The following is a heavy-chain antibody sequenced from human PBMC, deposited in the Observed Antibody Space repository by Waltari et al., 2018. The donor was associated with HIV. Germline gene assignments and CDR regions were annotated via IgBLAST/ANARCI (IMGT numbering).Heavy chain of an antibody. V-gene: IGHV1-2*06. CDR2: INPNSGET. CDR3: ARGDILATFLVFDY. CDR1: GYTFTGYY. J-gene: IGHJ4*02. Sequence: QVQLVQSGAEVKKPGASVKVSCKASGYTFTGYYMYWVRQAPGQGLGWRGRINPNSGETNIAQKFQGRVTMTRDTSITTAYMELSSLRSDDTAVYYCARGDILATFLVFDYWAQGALVTVSS. D-gene: IGHD5-12*01.